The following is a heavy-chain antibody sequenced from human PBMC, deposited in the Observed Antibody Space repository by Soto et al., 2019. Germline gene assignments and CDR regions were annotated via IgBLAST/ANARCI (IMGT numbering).Heavy chain of an antibody. D-gene: IGHD4-17*01. CDR3: ASWPKYGDYFDY. CDR2: ISAYNGIT. V-gene: IGHV1-18*04. Sequence: ASVKVSCKASGYTFTSYGISWVRQAPGQGLEWMGWISAYNGITNYAQKLQGRVTMTTDTSTSTAYMELSRLRSDDTAVYYCASWPKYGDYFDYWAQGTLVTVS. J-gene: IGHJ4*02. CDR1: GYTFTSYG.